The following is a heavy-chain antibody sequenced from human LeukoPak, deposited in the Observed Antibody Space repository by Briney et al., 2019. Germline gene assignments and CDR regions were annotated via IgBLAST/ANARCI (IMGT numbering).Heavy chain of an antibody. CDR2: ISAYNGNT. J-gene: IGHJ4*02. CDR3: ARVRYYNISGYFPNFDY. CDR1: GYTFTSYG. D-gene: IGHD3-22*01. Sequence: ASVKVSCKASGYTFTSYGISWVRQAPGQGLEWMGRISAYNGNTNYVQKLQGRVTMTTDTSTNTAYMELRSLRSDDTAVYYCARVRYYNISGYFPNFDYWGQGTLVTVSS. V-gene: IGHV1-18*01.